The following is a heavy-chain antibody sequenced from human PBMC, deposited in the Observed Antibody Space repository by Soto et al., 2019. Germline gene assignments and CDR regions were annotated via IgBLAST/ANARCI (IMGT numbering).Heavy chain of an antibody. J-gene: IGHJ4*02. CDR3: ARLAPD. V-gene: IGHV3-72*01. CDR2: TRHKANSYTT. Sequence: EVQLVESGGGLVQPGGSLRLSCAASGFTFSDHNMDWVRQSPGKGLEWVGRTRHKANSYTTEYAASVKGRFTISRDDSQKSLYLQMNSMKTEDTAMYYCARLAPDWGQGTLGTVSS. CDR1: GFTFSDHN.